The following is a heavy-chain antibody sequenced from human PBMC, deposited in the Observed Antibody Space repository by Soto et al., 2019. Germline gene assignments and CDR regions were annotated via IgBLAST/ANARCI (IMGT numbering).Heavy chain of an antibody. Sequence: GGSLSLSCAASGFTFSSYWMHWVRQAPGKGLVWVSRINSDGSSTSYADSVKGRFTISRDNAKNTLYLQMNSLRAEDTAVYYCARDRYYDFWSGPENYYYYYYGMDVWGQGTTVTVSS. J-gene: IGHJ6*02. CDR2: INSDGSST. CDR1: GFTFSSYW. CDR3: ARDRYYDFWSGPENYYYYYYGMDV. D-gene: IGHD3-3*01. V-gene: IGHV3-74*01.